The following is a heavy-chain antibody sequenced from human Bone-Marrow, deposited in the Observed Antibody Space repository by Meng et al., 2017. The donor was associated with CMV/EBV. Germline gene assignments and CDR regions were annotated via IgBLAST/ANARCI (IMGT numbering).Heavy chain of an antibody. D-gene: IGHD5-12*01. J-gene: IGHJ4*02. CDR1: GGTFSSYA. V-gene: IGHV1-2*02. CDR2: INPNSGGT. CDR3: ARDKWLRLRYFDY. Sequence: ASVKVSCKASGGTFSSYAISWVRQAPGQGLEWMGWINPNSGGTNYAQKFQGRVTMTRDTSISTAYMELSRLRSDDTAVYYCARDKWLRLRYFDYWGQGTLVTVSS.